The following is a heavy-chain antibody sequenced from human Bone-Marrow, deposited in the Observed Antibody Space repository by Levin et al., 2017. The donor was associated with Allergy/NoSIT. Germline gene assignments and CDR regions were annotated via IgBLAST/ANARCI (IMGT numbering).Heavy chain of an antibody. CDR2: IKNDGRTT. J-gene: IGHJ4*02. Sequence: KSGGSLRLSCAASGFAFSSAWMNWVRQAPGKGLEWVGRIKNDGRTTDYAAPVKDRFTISRDDSKNTLYLQMNSLKTEDTAVYYCITGLGGRRHTHDGYWGQGTLVTVSP. D-gene: IGHD2-2*02. CDR3: ITGLGGRRHTHDGY. CDR1: GFAFSSAW. V-gene: IGHV3-15*07.